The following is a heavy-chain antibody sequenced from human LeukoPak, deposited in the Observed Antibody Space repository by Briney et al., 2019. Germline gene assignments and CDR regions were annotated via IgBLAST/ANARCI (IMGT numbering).Heavy chain of an antibody. CDR1: GFTFSSYA. J-gene: IGHJ5*02. D-gene: IGHD3-10*01. Sequence: GGSLRLSCVVSGFTFSSYAMSWVRQAPGKGLEWVSGISGSGGSTYYADSVKGRFTISRDNSKNTLYLQMNSLRAEDTAVYYCAKGYYDSGSYGWFDPWGQGTLVTVSS. CDR2: ISGSGGST. V-gene: IGHV3-23*01. CDR3: AKGYYDSGSYGWFDP.